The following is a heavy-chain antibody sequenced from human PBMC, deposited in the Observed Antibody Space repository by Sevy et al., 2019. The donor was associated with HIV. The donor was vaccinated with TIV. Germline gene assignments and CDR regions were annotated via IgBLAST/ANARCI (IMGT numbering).Heavy chain of an antibody. CDR2: IIPAFGSA. CDR1: GDTFGNYA. D-gene: IGHD5-12*01. CDR3: ARSNPAGYNYSYYYGMDV. J-gene: IGHJ6*02. V-gene: IGHV1-69*13. Sequence: ASVKVSCKASGDTFGNYAIAWVRQAPGQGLEWMGGIIPAFGSANSAQKFQDRVTFTADVSTSTAYMELRSLTSEETAVYYCARSNPAGYNYSYYYGMDVWGQGTTVTVSS.